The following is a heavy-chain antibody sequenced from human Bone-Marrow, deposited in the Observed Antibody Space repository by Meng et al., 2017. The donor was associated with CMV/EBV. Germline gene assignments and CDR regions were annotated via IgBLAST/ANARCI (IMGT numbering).Heavy chain of an antibody. D-gene: IGHD3-16*01. Sequence: SETLSLTCAVYGGSFSGYYWSWIRQPPGKGLEWIGYIYYSGSTNYNPPLKSRVTISVDTSKNQFSLKLSSVTAADTAVYYCARDLTFRGFDPWGQGTLVTVSS. V-gene: IGHV4-59*01. CDR1: GGSFSGYY. J-gene: IGHJ5*02. CDR3: ARDLTFRGFDP. CDR2: IYYSGST.